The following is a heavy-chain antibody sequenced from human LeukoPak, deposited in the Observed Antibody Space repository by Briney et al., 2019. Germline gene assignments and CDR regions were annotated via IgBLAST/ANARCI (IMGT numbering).Heavy chain of an antibody. CDR2: INPNSGGT. J-gene: IGHJ3*02. V-gene: IGHV1-2*02. CDR3: ARAGIWDYDDSSGYHNAAFDI. D-gene: IGHD3-22*01. CDR1: GYTFTSYY. Sequence: ASVKVSCKASGYTFTSYYIHWVRQAPGQGLEWMGWINPNSGGTSYAQKFQGRVTVTRDTSISTAYMELSTLRSDDTAVYYCARAGIWDYDDSSGYHNAAFDIWGLGTMVTVSS.